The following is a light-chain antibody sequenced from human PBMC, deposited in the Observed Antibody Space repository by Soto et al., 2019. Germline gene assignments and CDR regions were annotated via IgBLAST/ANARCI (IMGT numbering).Light chain of an antibody. CDR3: QHYAVSPHT. CDR1: QSVRSGS. Sequence: EIVLTQSPGTLSLIPGEGATLSCRASQSVRSGSLAWYQQKPGQAPRLLIYGSSSRATDIPDSFSGSGYGKDFTLTIRRLEPEEFALYYCQHYAVSPHTFGQGTEREIK. J-gene: IGKJ2*01. V-gene: IGKV3-20*01. CDR2: GSS.